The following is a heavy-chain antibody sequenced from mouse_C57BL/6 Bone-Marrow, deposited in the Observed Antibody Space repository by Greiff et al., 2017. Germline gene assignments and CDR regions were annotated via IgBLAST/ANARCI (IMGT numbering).Heavy chain of an antibody. J-gene: IGHJ2*01. CDR3: ASPNYLLFDY. V-gene: IGHV1-76*01. Sequence: QVQLQQSGAELVRPGASVKLSCKASGYTFTDYYINWVKQRPGQGLEWIARIYPGSGNTYYNEKFKGKATFTADTSSNTAYMQLSSLTTEDSAIYYCASPNYLLFDYWGQGTTLTVSS. CDR1: GYTFTDYY. D-gene: IGHD1-1*01. CDR2: IYPGSGNT.